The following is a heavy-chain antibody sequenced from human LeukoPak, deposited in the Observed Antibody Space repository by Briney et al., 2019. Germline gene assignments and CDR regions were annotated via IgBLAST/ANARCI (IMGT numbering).Heavy chain of an antibody. V-gene: IGHV1-2*04. CDR2: INLNSGGT. D-gene: IGHD1-14*01. J-gene: IGHJ4*02. CDR1: GYTFTGYY. Sequence: SVKVSCKASGYTFTGYYMHWVRQAPGQGLEWMGWINLNSGGTNYAQKFQGWVTMTRDTSISTAYMELSRLRSDDTAVYYCARKVQSGDYFDYWGQGTLVTVSS. CDR3: ARKVQSGDYFDY.